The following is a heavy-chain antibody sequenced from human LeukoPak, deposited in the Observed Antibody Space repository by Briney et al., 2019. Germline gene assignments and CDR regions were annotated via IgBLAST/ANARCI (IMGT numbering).Heavy chain of an antibody. CDR3: ATLVGATGFDY. V-gene: IGHV3-23*01. CDR2: ISGSGGST. D-gene: IGHD1-26*01. J-gene: IGHJ4*02. Sequence: GGSLRLSCAASEFTFSSYAMSWVRQAPGKGLEWVSAISGSGGSTYYADSVKGRFTISRDNSKNTLYLQMNSLRAEDTAVYYCATLVGATGFDYWGQGTLVTVSS. CDR1: EFTFSSYA.